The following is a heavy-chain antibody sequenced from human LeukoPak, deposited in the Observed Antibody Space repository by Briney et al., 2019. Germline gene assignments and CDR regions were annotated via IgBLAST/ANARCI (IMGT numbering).Heavy chain of an antibody. D-gene: IGHD2-8*01. V-gene: IGHV1-2*02. CDR1: GYTFTGYY. CDR2: INPNSGGT. Sequence: ASVKVSCEASGYTFTGYYMHWVRQAPGQGLEWMGWINPNSGGTNYAQKFQGRVTMTRDTSISTAYMELSRLRSDDTAVYYCAREGVSGDAFDIWGQGTMVTVSS. CDR3: AREGVSGDAFDI. J-gene: IGHJ3*02.